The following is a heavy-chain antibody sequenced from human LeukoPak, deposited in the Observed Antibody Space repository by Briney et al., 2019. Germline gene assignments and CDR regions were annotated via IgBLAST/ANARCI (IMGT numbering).Heavy chain of an antibody. CDR1: GFTFSDYW. CDR2: IKQDGSEK. J-gene: IGHJ4*02. V-gene: IGHV3-7*01. CDR3: ARWLELMRNFDW. D-gene: IGHD5-24*01. Sequence: GGSLRLSCVGSGFTFSDYWMSWVRQPPGKGLEWVANIKQDGSEKDYVDALKGRFTISRDNAKNSLYLQMNSLRAEDTAVYYCARWLELMRNFDWWGQGTLVTVSS.